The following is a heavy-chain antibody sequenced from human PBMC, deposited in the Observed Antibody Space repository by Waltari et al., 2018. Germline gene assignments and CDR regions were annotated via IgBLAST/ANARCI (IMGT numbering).Heavy chain of an antibody. Sequence: QVHLVESGGGVAQPGRSLRLSCAASGFAFSTYGMHWIRQSPGKGLEWVAVISDDGGDKYYRDSVKGRFTISRDNSKNTLYLQMNSLKIDDTAIYYCAKDVSFFYGSGRFDHWGQGTPVTVS. D-gene: IGHD3-10*01. CDR2: ISDDGGDK. CDR1: GFAFSTYG. CDR3: AKDVSFFYGSGRFDH. J-gene: IGHJ4*02. V-gene: IGHV3-30*18.